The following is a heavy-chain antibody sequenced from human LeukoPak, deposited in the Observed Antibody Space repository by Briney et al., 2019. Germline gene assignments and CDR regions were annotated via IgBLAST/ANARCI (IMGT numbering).Heavy chain of an antibody. D-gene: IGHD3-10*01. CDR3: ARDGSGSYYLDYYHYGMDV. J-gene: IGHJ6*02. CDR1: GYTFTSYG. Sequence: GASVKVSCKASGYTFTSYGISWVRQAPGQGLEWMGWISAYNGNTKYVQKLQGRVTMTTDTSTSTAYMELRSLRSDDTAVYYCARDGSGSYYLDYYHYGMDVWGQGNTVTVSS. CDR2: ISAYNGNT. V-gene: IGHV1-18*01.